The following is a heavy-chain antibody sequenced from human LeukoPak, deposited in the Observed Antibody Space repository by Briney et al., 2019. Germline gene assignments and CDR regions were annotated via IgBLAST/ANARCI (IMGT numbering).Heavy chain of an antibody. CDR2: IYYSGST. CDR1: GGSISSYY. Sequence: SETLSLTCTVSGGSISSYYWSWIRQPPGKGLEWIGYIYYSGSTNYNPSLKSRVTISVDTSKNQFSLKLSPVTAADTAVYYCARDGSTGWFDPWGQGTLVTVSS. V-gene: IGHV4-59*01. J-gene: IGHJ5*02. CDR3: ARDGSTGWFDP.